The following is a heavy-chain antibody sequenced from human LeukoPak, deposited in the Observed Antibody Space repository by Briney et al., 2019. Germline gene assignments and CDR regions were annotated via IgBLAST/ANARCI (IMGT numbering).Heavy chain of an antibody. J-gene: IGHJ4*02. D-gene: IGHD1-26*01. CDR2: IYYSGST. Sequence: SSETLSLTCTVSGASVSGSAYYWGWIRQPPGKGLEWIGNIYYSGSTYYNESLESRVTISIDTSKNQLSLKLNSVTAADTAMYYCAKSGGYGLIDYWGQGTLVTVSS. CDR1: GASVSGSAYY. V-gene: IGHV4-39*01. CDR3: AKSGGYGLIDY.